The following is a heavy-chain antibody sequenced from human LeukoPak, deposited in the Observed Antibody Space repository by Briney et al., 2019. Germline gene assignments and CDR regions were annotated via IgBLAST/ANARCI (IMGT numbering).Heavy chain of an antibody. Sequence: GGSLRLSCAASGFTFSNYAMHWVRQAPGKGLEYVSAISDNGGSTYYANSVKGRFTISRDNSKNALYLQMGSLRAEDMAIYYCARSAGRFGSGGRCYDYWGQGTLVTVSS. D-gene: IGHD2-15*01. CDR1: GFTFSNYA. CDR3: ARSAGRFGSGGRCYDY. CDR2: ISDNGGST. V-gene: IGHV3-64*01. J-gene: IGHJ4*02.